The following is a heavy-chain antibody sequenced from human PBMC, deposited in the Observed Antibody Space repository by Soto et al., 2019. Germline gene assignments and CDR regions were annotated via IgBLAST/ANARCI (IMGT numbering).Heavy chain of an antibody. Sequence: PSETLSVACTVSVASITYGAYSWSWIRQTPGKGLEWIGYINHLETTFYNPSFESRLTLSIDRTKNQFSLNLKSMSAADRAVYFCARGGGFDSFDYWGQGIMVTVSS. J-gene: IGHJ4*02. D-gene: IGHD3-10*01. V-gene: IGHV4-30-2*01. CDR2: INHLETT. CDR3: ARGGGFDSFDY. CDR1: VASITYGAYS.